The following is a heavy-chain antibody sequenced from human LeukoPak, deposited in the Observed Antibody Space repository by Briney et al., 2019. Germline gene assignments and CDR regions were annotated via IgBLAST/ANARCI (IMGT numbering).Heavy chain of an antibody. Sequence: PSETLSLTCAVSGYSISSGYYWGWIRQPPGKGLEWIGSIYHSGSTYYNPSLKSRVTISVDTSKNQFSLKLSSVTAADTAVYYCARGAHYYYGSGSYYSFDYWGQGTLVTVSS. D-gene: IGHD3-10*01. CDR3: ARGAHYYYGSGSYYSFDY. CDR2: IYHSGST. CDR1: GYSISSGYY. V-gene: IGHV4-38-2*01. J-gene: IGHJ4*02.